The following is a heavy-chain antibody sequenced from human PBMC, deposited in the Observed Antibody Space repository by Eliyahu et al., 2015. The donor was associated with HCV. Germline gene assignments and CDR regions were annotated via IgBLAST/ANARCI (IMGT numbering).Heavy chain of an antibody. V-gene: IGHV3-23*01. D-gene: IGHD1-14*01. CDR2: IGGRGDDT. CDR3: ARDEPFLAPGY. Sequence: EVQILESGGDLVQPGGSLRLSCAASGLRLSGYVVNWVRQAPGRGLDXVSTIGGRGDDTFYADSVKGRFTISRDDSKNTVYLQMNTLRAEDTAIYYCARDEPFLAPGYWGQGTLVTVSS. CDR1: GLRLSGYV. J-gene: IGHJ4*02.